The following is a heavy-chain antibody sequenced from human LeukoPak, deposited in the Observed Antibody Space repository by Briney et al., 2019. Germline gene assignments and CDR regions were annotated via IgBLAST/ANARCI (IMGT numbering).Heavy chain of an antibody. CDR2: ISGSGGST. CDR3: AKAPGVFCSGGTCYSYWYFDL. J-gene: IGHJ2*01. V-gene: IGHV3-23*01. D-gene: IGHD2-15*01. Sequence: GGSLRLSCAASEFTFSSYGMSWVRQAPGKGLEWVSAISGSGGSTYYADSVKGRFTTSGDSSKNTLYLQMNSLIPEDTAVYYCAKAPGVFCSGGTCYSYWYFDLWGRGTLVTVSS. CDR1: EFTFSSYG.